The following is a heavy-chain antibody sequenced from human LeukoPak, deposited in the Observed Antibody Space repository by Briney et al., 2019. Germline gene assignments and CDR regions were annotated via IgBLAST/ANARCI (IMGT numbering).Heavy chain of an antibody. CDR1: GGSISSGGYY. D-gene: IGHD5-18*01. CDR2: IYYSGST. V-gene: IGHV4-31*03. Sequence: SETLSLTCTVSGGSISSGGYYWSWIRQHPGKGLEWIGYIYYSGSTYYNPSLKSRVTMSVDTSKNQFSLKLSSVTAADTAVYYCAREQLTGKKGFDYWGQGTLVTVSS. CDR3: AREQLTGKKGFDY. J-gene: IGHJ4*02.